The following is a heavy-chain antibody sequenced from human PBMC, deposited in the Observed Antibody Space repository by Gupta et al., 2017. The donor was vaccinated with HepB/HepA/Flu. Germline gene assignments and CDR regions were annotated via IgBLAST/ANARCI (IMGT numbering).Heavy chain of an antibody. V-gene: IGHV3-11*01. D-gene: IGHD1-26*01. J-gene: IGHJ4*02. CDR1: GFTFSDYY. CDR2: ISSSGTPI. CDR3: ARGGWELLGFDY. Sequence: QVQLVESGGGLVKPGGSLRLSCAASGFTFSDYYMSWIRQAPGKGLEWVSYISSSGTPISYADSVKARVTSSRDNAKNQLYLQMNSLRAEDPAGYYCARGGWELLGFDYWGQGTLVTVS.